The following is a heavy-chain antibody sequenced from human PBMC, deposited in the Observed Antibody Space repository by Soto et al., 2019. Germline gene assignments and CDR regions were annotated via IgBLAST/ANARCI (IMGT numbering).Heavy chain of an antibody. J-gene: IGHJ4*02. CDR3: ARGLRDYYDSSGYSLTHYFDY. V-gene: IGHV4-34*01. Sequence: TLSLTCAVYGGSFSGYYWSWIRQPPGKGLEWIGEINHSGSTNYNPSLKSRVTISVDTPKNQFSLKLSSVTAADTAVYYCARGLRDYYDSSGYSLTHYFDYWGQGTLVTVSS. D-gene: IGHD3-22*01. CDR1: GGSFSGYY. CDR2: INHSGST.